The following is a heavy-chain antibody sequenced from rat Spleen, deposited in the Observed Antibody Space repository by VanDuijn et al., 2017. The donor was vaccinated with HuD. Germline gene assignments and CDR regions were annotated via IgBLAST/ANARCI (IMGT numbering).Heavy chain of an antibody. CDR3: TTEDYGGYLDY. CDR1: GFTFSDYG. V-gene: IGHV5-20*01. J-gene: IGHJ2*01. Sequence: EVQLVESGGGLVQPGRSMKLSCAASGFTFSDYGMAWVRQAPTKGLEWVATISYGDGSGHSSTYYRDSVKGRFTISRDNAKSILYLEMVSLRSEDTATYYCTTEDYGGYLDYWGQGVMVTVSS. CDR2: ISYGDGSGHSST. D-gene: IGHD1-11*01.